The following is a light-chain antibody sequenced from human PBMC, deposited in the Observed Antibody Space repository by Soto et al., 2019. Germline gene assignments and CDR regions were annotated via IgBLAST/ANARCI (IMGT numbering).Light chain of an antibody. Sequence: EFVLTQSPGTLSLSPGERATLSCRASRRVSSSYLAWYQQKPGQAPRILIYGASTRATGIPDRFSGSGSGTDFTLTISRLEPEDFALYYCQQYGSSPPLTFGGGTKVEIK. CDR3: QQYGSSPPLT. J-gene: IGKJ4*01. V-gene: IGKV3-20*01. CDR2: GAS. CDR1: RRVSSSY.